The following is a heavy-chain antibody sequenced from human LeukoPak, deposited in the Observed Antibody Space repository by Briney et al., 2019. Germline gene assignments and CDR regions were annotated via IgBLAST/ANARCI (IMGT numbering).Heavy chain of an antibody. CDR2: INAGNGNT. V-gene: IGHV1-3*01. J-gene: IGHJ4*02. D-gene: IGHD3-22*01. CDR3: ARRGYYYDSSGYYYFDY. Sequence: ASVKVSCKASGYTFTSYAMHWVRQAPGQRLEWMGWINAGNGNTKYSQKFQGRVTITRDTSASTAYMELSSLRSEDTAVYCCARRGYYYDSSGYYYFDYWGQGTLVTVSS. CDR1: GYTFTSYA.